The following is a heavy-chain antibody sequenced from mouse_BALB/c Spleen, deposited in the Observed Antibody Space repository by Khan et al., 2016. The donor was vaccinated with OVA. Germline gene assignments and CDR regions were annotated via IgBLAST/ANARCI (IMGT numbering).Heavy chain of an antibody. Sequence: QVQLKESGPGLVAPSQSLSITCTVSGFSLTDYGVSWIRQPPGKGLEWLGVIWGGGSTYYNSALKSRLSISKDNSKSQVFLKMSNLQTDDTAMYYCAKGVWSYYYALDYWGQGTSVTVSS. CDR3: AKGVWSYYYALDY. CDR1: GFSLTDYG. V-gene: IGHV2-6-5*01. CDR2: IWGGGST. J-gene: IGHJ4*01.